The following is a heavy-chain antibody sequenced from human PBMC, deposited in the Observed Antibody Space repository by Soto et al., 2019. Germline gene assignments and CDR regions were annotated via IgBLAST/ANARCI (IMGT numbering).Heavy chain of an antibody. J-gene: IGHJ4*02. CDR1: GGTFSSYA. CDR3: ATHGGLRGPYYFDY. CDR2: IIPIFGTA. Sequence: QVQLVQSGAEVKKPGSSVKVSCKASGGTFSSYAISWVRQAPGQGLEWMGGIIPIFGTANYAQKFQGRVMITADESTSTAYMELSSLRSEDTAVYYCATHGGLRGPYYFDYWGQGTLVTVSS. V-gene: IGHV1-69*01. D-gene: IGHD3-16*01.